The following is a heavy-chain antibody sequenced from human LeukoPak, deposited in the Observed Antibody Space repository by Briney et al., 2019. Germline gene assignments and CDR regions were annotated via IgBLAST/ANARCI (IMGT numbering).Heavy chain of an antibody. V-gene: IGHV1-46*01. J-gene: IGHJ3*02. Sequence: ASVKVSCKASGYTFTSYYMHWVRQAPGQGLEWMGIINPSGGSTSYAQKFQGRVTMTRDTSTSTVYMELSSLRSEDTAVYYCAREGGGVVVNTNDAFDIWGQGTMVTVSS. D-gene: IGHD2-21*01. CDR2: INPSGGST. CDR3: AREGGGVVVNTNDAFDI. CDR1: GYTFTSYY.